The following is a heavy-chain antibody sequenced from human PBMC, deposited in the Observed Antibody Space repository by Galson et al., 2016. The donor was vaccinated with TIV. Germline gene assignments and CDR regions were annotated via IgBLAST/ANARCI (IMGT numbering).Heavy chain of an antibody. V-gene: IGHV3-23*01. CDR1: GFTFSSWP. Sequence: SLRLSCAASGFTFSSWPMSWVRRAPGKGLEWVSAISASGGNTFYADSVKGRFTISRDNSKKTLYLQMDGLRAEDTAVYYCAKSFQYFYDNSGYFPHGFHIWGRGTMVTVSS. CDR3: AKSFQYFYDNSGYFPHGFHI. CDR2: ISASGGNT. D-gene: IGHD3-22*01. J-gene: IGHJ3*02.